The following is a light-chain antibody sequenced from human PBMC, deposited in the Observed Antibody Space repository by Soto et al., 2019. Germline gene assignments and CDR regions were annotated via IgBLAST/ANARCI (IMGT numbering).Light chain of an antibody. Sequence: DIQITQSPSSLSASVGDRVTITCRASQIISSYLNWYQQKPGKAPKLLIYAASSLQSGVPSRFSGSGSGTDFTLTISSLQPEDFATYYCQQSYSTLTITFGQGTLLEIK. CDR2: AAS. V-gene: IGKV1-39*01. J-gene: IGKJ5*01. CDR3: QQSYSTLTIT. CDR1: QIISSY.